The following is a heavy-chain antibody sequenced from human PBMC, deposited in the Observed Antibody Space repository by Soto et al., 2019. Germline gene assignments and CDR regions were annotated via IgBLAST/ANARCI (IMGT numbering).Heavy chain of an antibody. CDR2: IWYDGSNK. CDR1: GFTFSSHG. J-gene: IGHJ6*02. V-gene: IGHV3-33*01. CDR3: ARWGDDKKMDV. Sequence: QEQLVESGGCVVQPGRSLRLSCVASGFTFSSHGMHWVRQAPGKGLEWVAVIWYDGSNKYYADSVKGRFTVSRDNSKNTLYLQMNSLRADDTAVYYCARWGDDKKMDVWGQGTTVTVSS. D-gene: IGHD3-16*01.